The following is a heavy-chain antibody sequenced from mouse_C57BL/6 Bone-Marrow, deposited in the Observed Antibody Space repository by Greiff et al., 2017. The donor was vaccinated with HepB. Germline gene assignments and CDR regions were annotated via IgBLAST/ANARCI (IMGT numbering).Heavy chain of an antibody. CDR3: ARYHHYYGSSPLDY. J-gene: IGHJ2*01. Sequence: QVQLQQSGPELVKPGASVKISCKASGYAFSSSWMNWVKQRPGKGLEWIGRIYPGDGDTNYNGKFKGKATLTADKSSSPAYMQLSSLTSEDSAVYFCARYHHYYGSSPLDYWGQGTTLTVSS. CDR2: IYPGDGDT. CDR1: GYAFSSSW. V-gene: IGHV1-82*01. D-gene: IGHD1-1*01.